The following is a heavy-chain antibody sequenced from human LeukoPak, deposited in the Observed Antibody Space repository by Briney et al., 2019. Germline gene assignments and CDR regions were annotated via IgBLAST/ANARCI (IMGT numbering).Heavy chain of an antibody. CDR2: IYISGST. CDR1: GGSISSYY. Sequence: SETLSLTCTVSGGSISSYYWSWIRQPAGKGLEWIGRIYISGSTNYNPSLKSRVTMSIDTSKSHFSLKLRSVTAADTAVYYCARGVVQNDAFDIWGQGTKVTVSS. CDR3: ARGVVQNDAFDI. V-gene: IGHV4-4*07. J-gene: IGHJ3*02. D-gene: IGHD2-2*01.